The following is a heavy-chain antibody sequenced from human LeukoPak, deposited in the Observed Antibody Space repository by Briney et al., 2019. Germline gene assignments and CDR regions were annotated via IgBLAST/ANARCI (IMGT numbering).Heavy chain of an antibody. V-gene: IGHV4-39*07. CDR1: GGSISSSSYY. D-gene: IGHD3-16*01. CDR3: AREGHAPPRRGLRLGELVNAP. J-gene: IGHJ5*02. Sequence: SETLSLTCTVSGGSISSSSYYWGWIRQPPGKGLEWIGSIYYSGSTYYNPSLKSRVTISVDTSKNQFSLKLSSVTAADTAVYYCAREGHAPPRRGLRLGELVNAPWGQGTLVTVSS. CDR2: IYYSGST.